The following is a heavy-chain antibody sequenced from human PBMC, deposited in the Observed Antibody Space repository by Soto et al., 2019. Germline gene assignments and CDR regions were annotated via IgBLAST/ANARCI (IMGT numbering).Heavy chain of an antibody. CDR1: GYSFTSYW. V-gene: IGHV5-10-1*01. D-gene: IGHD2-8*01. Sequence: PGESLKISCKGSGYSFTSYWISWVRQMPGKGLEWMGMIDPSDSYTNYSPSFQGHVTISADKSISTAYLQWSSLKASDTAMYYCARVACTNGVCYTGTLYYYYYGMDVWGQGTTVTVSS. J-gene: IGHJ6*02. CDR2: IDPSDSYT. CDR3: ARVACTNGVCYTGTLYYYYYGMDV.